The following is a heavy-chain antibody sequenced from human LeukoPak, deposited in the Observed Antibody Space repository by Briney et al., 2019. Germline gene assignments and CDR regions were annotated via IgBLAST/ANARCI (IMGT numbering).Heavy chain of an antibody. V-gene: IGHV4-59*08. D-gene: IGHD1-14*01. CDR1: GGSLNSDY. Sequence: SETLSLTCTVSGGSLNSDYWSWIRQPPGKGLEWIGYIYYSGSTNYNPSLKSRVTISVDTSKNQFSLKLSSVTAADTAVYYCARRGRSKTGGWYFDYWGQGTLVTVSS. CDR2: IYYSGST. J-gene: IGHJ4*02. CDR3: ARRGRSKTGGWYFDY.